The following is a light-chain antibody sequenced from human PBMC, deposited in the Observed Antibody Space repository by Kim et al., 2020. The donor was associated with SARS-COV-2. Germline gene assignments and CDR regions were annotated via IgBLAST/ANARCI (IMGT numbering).Light chain of an antibody. CDR1: QGISSY. CDR3: QQLNSSPLT. Sequence: GSVRNRVNITCRASQGISSYFAWYQVKPGKAPKLLIYASSTLQSGVPSRFSGSGSVTDFTLTISSLQPADFATYYCQQLNSSPLTFGGGTKVDIK. CDR2: ASS. V-gene: IGKV1-9*01. J-gene: IGKJ4*01.